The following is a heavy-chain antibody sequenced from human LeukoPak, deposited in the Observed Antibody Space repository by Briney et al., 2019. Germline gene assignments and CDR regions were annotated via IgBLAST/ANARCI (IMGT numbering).Heavy chain of an antibody. Sequence: PGGSLRLSCAASGFTFSSYGMHWVRQAPGKGLEWVAFIRYHGSNKYYADSVKGRFTISRDNSKNTLYLQMNSLRAEDTAVYYCAKDEYGYSGYEGAFDIWGQGTMVTVSS. CDR3: AKDEYGYSGYEGAFDI. D-gene: IGHD5-12*01. J-gene: IGHJ3*02. V-gene: IGHV3-30*02. CDR2: IRYHGSNK. CDR1: GFTFSSYG.